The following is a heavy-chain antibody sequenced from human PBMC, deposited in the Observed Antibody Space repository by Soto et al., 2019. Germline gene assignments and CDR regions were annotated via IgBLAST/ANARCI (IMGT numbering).Heavy chain of an antibody. CDR1: GFTVISNY. D-gene: IGHD3-10*01. J-gene: IGHJ4*02. CDR2: IYSVGTT. CDR3: ARDRGDY. V-gene: IGHV3-53*01. Sequence: GGSLRLSCAASGFTVISNYMSWVRQAPGKGLEWVSVIYSVGTTYYADSVKGRFTISRDNSKNTLYLQMNSLRVEDTAVYYCARDRGDYWGQGALVTVSS.